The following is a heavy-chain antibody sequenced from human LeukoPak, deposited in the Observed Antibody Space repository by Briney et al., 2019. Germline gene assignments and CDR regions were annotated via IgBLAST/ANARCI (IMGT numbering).Heavy chain of an antibody. CDR3: ARGLQGYYYYYMDV. Sequence: ASVTVSCKASKYTLKNYEIIWVGQASGRGREGVGWMDPKTGNTGSARTFQGRVIMTRNTSISTIYMGLTSLRSDDTAIYYCARGLQGYYYYYMDVWGEGTPVTVSS. CDR2: MDPKTGNT. J-gene: IGHJ6*03. CDR1: KYTLKNYE. V-gene: IGHV1-8*01.